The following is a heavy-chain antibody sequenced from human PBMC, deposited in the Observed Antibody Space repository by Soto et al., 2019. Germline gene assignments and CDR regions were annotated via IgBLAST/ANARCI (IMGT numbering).Heavy chain of an antibody. Sequence: GGSLRLSCAASGFTFSSYSMNWVRQAPGKGLEWVSSISSSSSYIYYADSVKGRFTISRDNAKNSLYLQMNSLRAEDTAVYCCARAFSSGYGTTCYYGMDVWGQGTTVTVSS. CDR1: GFTFSSYS. CDR2: ISSSSSYI. CDR3: ARAFSSGYGTTCYYGMDV. D-gene: IGHD3-22*01. J-gene: IGHJ6*02. V-gene: IGHV3-21*01.